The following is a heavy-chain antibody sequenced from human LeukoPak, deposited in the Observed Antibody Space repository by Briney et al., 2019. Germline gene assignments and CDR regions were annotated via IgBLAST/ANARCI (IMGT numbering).Heavy chain of an antibody. CDR2: ISASGGST. CDR1: GFTFSSYA. V-gene: IGHV3-23*01. Sequence: GGSLRLSCAASGFTFSSYAVSWFRQAPGKGLEWVSGISASGGSTYYADSVKGRFTISRDNSKNTLYLQMNSLRAEDTAVYYCAKDLGITIFGVVTHGFDYWGQGTLVTVSS. J-gene: IGHJ4*02. D-gene: IGHD3-3*01. CDR3: AKDLGITIFGVVTHGFDY.